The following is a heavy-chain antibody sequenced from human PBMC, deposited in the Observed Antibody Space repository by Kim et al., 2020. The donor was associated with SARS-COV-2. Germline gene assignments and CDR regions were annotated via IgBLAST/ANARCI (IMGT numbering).Heavy chain of an antibody. V-gene: IGHV3-33*06. CDR3: AKGGDGYNRGPGSFDY. CDR1: GFTFSSYG. CDR2: IWYDGSNK. J-gene: IGHJ4*02. Sequence: GGSLRLSCAASGFTFSSYGMHWVRQAPGKGLEWVAVIWYDGSNKYYADSVKGRFTISRDNSKNTLYLQMNSLRAEDTAVYYCAKGGDGYNRGPGSFDYWGQGTLVTVSS. D-gene: IGHD3-10*01.